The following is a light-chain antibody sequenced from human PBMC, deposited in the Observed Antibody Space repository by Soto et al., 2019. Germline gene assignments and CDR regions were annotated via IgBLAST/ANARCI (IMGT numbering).Light chain of an antibody. CDR3: QQRSNFPRT. CDR2: DAS. CDR1: QSVSSY. J-gene: IGKJ4*01. V-gene: IGKV3-11*01. Sequence: EIVLTQSPATLSLSPGERATLSCRASQSVSSYLAWYQQKPGQAPRLLIYDASNRATGIPARFSGSGSGTDFTLTISSLEPEDSAVYYCQQRSNFPRTFGGGTKVEIK.